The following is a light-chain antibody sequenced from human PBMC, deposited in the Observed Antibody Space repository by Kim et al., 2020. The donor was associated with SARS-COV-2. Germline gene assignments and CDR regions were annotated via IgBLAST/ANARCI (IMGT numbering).Light chain of an antibody. Sequence: GRSVTVACNGTISAVVGYNYVSGNQQHPDKAPKLMIYEVTKRPSGVPDRFSGSKSGSTASLTVSGLQAEDEADYYCSSYAGSNNYVFGTGTKVTVL. CDR1: ISAVVGYNY. J-gene: IGLJ1*01. V-gene: IGLV2-8*01. CDR3: SSYAGSNNYV. CDR2: EVT.